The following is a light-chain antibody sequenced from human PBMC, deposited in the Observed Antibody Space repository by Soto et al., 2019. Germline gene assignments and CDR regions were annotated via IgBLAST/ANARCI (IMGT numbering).Light chain of an antibody. CDR2: DAS. Sequence: IQITQSPASLLANVGNRVTIPCRASQSISSWLAWYQQKPGKAPKLLIYDASSLESGVPSRFSVSGSGTEFTISISSLQPDDFATYYCQQYNSYWSFGQGTKV. V-gene: IGKV1-5*01. J-gene: IGKJ1*01. CDR1: QSISSW. CDR3: QQYNSYWS.